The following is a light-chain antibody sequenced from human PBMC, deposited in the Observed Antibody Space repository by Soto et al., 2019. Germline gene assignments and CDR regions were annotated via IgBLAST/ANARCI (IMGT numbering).Light chain of an antibody. CDR1: QDISHY. CDR2: GAS. V-gene: IGKV1-16*02. Sequence: DVQMTQSPSSLSASVGDRVSITCRASQDISHYLAWFQQKPGKAPKSLIYGASTLQSGVPSKFSGSGSGTDFTLHISSLQHEDFAPYSSQQYESYPFPFGQGTRLEI. CDR3: QQYESYPFP. J-gene: IGKJ5*01.